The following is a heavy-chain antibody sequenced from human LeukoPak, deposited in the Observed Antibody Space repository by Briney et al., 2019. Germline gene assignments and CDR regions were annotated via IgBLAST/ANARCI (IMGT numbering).Heavy chain of an antibody. CDR3: ARLYCSSTSCYEAFDI. Sequence: SETLSLTCAVSGGSISNYYWSWFRQPPGKGLEWIGYIYYSGSTNYNPSLKSRVTISVDTSKNQFSLKLSSVTAADTAVYYCARLYCSSTSCYEAFDIWGQGTLVTVSS. D-gene: IGHD2-2*01. V-gene: IGHV4-59*08. CDR2: IYYSGST. CDR1: GGSISNYY. J-gene: IGHJ4*02.